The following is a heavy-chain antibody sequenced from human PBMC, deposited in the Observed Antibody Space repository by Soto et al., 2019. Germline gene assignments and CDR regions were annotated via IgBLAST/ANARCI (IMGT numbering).Heavy chain of an antibody. CDR3: ARHDWNGVDY. Sequence: SETLSLTCTVSGGSISSYSWTWIRQPPGKGLEWIGYISYSGSTNYNPSLKSRVTVSVGTSKNQFSLKLSSVTAADTAVYYCARHDWNGVDYWGQGTLVTVSS. CDR1: GGSISSYS. V-gene: IGHV4-59*08. D-gene: IGHD1-1*01. CDR2: ISYSGST. J-gene: IGHJ4*02.